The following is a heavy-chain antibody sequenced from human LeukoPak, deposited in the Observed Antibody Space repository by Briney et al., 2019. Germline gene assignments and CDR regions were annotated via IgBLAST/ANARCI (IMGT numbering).Heavy chain of an antibody. CDR1: GFTFSSYA. Sequence: PGGSLRLSCAASGFTFSSYAMHWVRQAPGKGLEWVAVISYDGSNKYYADTVKGRFTISRDNSKNTLYLQVNSLRAEDTAVYYWARVIVVVPAAGGGDYWGQGTLVTVSS. CDR2: ISYDGSNK. V-gene: IGHV3-30*04. J-gene: IGHJ4*02. CDR3: ARVIVVVPAAGGGDY. D-gene: IGHD2-2*01.